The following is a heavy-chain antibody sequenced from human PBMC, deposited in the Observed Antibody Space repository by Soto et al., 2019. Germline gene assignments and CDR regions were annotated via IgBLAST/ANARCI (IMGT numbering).Heavy chain of an antibody. J-gene: IGHJ4*02. CDR1: GFTFSNYR. CDR3: VRDLRYCTGASCYPNFDY. D-gene: IGHD2-15*01. CDR2: ISSGSTYI. V-gene: IGHV3-21*01. Sequence: GGPLRLSCAASGFTFSNYRMNWVRQAPGKGLEWVSSISSGSTYIYYADSLKGRFTISRDNAKNSLYLQMNSLRVEDTAVYYCVRDLRYCTGASCYPNFDYWGQGTRVTVSS.